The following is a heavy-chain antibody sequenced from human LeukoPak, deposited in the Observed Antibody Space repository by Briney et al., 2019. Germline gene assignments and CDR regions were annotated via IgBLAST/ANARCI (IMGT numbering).Heavy chain of an antibody. V-gene: IGHV4-59*08. J-gene: IGHJ3*02. CDR2: IYHTGSN. Sequence: SETLSLTCLVSSGSVSSYYWTWIRQPPGKGLEWIGYIYHTGSNNYSPSLKSRVTMYVDTSKNQLSLKLSSVTAADTAMYYCARARYTNSWYTVDIWGQGTMVTVSS. CDR1: SGSVSSYY. D-gene: IGHD6-13*01. CDR3: ARARYTNSWYTVDI.